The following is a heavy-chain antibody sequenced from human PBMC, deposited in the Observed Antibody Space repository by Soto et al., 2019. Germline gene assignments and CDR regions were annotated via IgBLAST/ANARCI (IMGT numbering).Heavy chain of an antibody. CDR3: ARDTPLKLERRGSDY. Sequence: ASVKVSCKASGYTFTSYGISWVRPAPGQGLEWMGWISAYNGNTNYAQKLQGRVTMTTDTSTSTAYMELRSLRSDDTAVYYCARDTPLKLERRGSDYWGQGTLVTVSS. V-gene: IGHV1-18*01. D-gene: IGHD1-1*01. J-gene: IGHJ4*02. CDR1: GYTFTSYG. CDR2: ISAYNGNT.